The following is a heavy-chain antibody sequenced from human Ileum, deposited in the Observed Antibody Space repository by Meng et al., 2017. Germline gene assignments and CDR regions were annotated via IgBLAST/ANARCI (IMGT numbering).Heavy chain of an antibody. D-gene: IGHD6-6*01. CDR2: IRSKANRYAT. Sequence: GESLKISCAASGITFSGSAMHGVRQASGKGREGVGRIRSKANRYATTYGESVKGRFTISRDDSKDTAYLQMTRLKTEDTALYYCTRAFEYGTSSDAFDFWGQGTMVTVSS. CDR1: GITFSGSA. CDR3: TRAFEYGTSSDAFDF. V-gene: IGHV3-73*01. J-gene: IGHJ3*01.